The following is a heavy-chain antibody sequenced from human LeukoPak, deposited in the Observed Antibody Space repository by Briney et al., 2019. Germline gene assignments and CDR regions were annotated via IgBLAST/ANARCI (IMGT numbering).Heavy chain of an antibody. J-gene: IGHJ5*02. D-gene: IGHD6-6*01. V-gene: IGHV4-34*01. CDR3: ATRSIAARRGWFDP. CDR2: INHSGST. CDR1: GGSFSGYY. Sequence: PSETLSLTCAVYGGSFSGYYWSWIRQPPGKGLEWIGEINHSGSTNYNPSLKSRVIISVDTSKNQFSLKLSSVTAADTAVYYCATRSIAARRGWFDPWGQGTLVTVSS.